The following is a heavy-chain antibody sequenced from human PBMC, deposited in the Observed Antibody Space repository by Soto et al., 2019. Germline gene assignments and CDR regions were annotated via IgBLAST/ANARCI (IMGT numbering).Heavy chain of an antibody. CDR3: AIWDSSGWYLGAFDI. Sequence: QVQLVQSGAEVKKPGSSVKVSCKASGGTFSSYTISWVRQAPGQGLEWMGRIIPILGIANYAQKFQGRVTITADKSTSTAYMELSSLRSEDTAVYYCAIWDSSGWYLGAFDIWGQGTMVTVSS. D-gene: IGHD6-19*01. V-gene: IGHV1-69*02. J-gene: IGHJ3*02. CDR2: IIPILGIA. CDR1: GGTFSSYT.